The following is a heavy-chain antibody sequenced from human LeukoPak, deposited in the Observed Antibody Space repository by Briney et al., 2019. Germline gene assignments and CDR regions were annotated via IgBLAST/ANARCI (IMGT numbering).Heavy chain of an antibody. CDR2: IYYSGST. CDR3: ARLYDSSGNGGY. V-gene: IGHV4-59*01. Sequence: PSETLSLTCTVSGGSISSYYGGWIRQPPGKGLEWIGYIYYSGSTNYNPSLKSRVTISVDTSKNQFSLKLSSVTAADTAVYYCARLYDSSGNGGYWGQGTLVTVSS. J-gene: IGHJ4*02. CDR1: GGSISSYY. D-gene: IGHD3-22*01.